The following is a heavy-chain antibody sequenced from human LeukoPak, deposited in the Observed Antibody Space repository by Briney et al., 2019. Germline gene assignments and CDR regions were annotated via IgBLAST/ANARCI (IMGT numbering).Heavy chain of an antibody. CDR1: GGSFSGYY. V-gene: IGHV4-34*01. D-gene: IGHD3-9*01. J-gene: IGHJ5*02. CDR2: IYYSGST. CDR3: ARRGYDILTGYFWFDP. Sequence: PSETLSLTCAVYGGSFSGYYWSWIRQPPGKGLEWIGSIYYSGSTYYNPSLKSRVTISVDTSKNQFSLKLSSVTAADTAVYYCARRGYDILTGYFWFDPWGQGTLVTVSS.